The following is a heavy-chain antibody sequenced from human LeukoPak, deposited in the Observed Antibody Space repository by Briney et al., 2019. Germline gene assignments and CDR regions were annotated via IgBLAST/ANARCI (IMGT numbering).Heavy chain of an antibody. J-gene: IGHJ4*02. V-gene: IGHV3-7*01. CDR3: ARIPLFDYVWGSYRYVDY. D-gene: IGHD3-16*02. CDR2: IKQDGSEK. CDR1: GFTFSSYW. Sequence: HPGGSLRLSCAASGFTFSSYWMSWVRQALGKGLEWVANIKQDGSEKYYVDSVKGRFTISRDNAKNSLYLQMNSLRAEGTAVYYCARIPLFDYVWGSYRYVDYWGQGTLVTVSS.